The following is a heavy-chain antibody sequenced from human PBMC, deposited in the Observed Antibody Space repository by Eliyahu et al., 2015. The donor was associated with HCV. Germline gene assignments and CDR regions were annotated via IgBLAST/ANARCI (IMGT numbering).Heavy chain of an antibody. D-gene: IGHD2-2*01. CDR2: IYYSGST. V-gene: IGHV4-59*01. CDR3: ARDRGYCTTTSCYEV. J-gene: IGHJ4*02. Sequence: QVQLQESGPGVVKPSETLSLTCTVSGGPISPYYWTWIRQPPGKGLEWIGYIYYSGSTNSNPSLKSRVTISVDTSKNQFSLKLTSVTAADTAVYYCARDRGYCTTTSCYEVWGQGTLVTVSS. CDR1: GGPISPYY.